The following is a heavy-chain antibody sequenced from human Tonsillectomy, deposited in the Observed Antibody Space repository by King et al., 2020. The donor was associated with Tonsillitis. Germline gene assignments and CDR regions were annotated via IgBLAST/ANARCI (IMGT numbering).Heavy chain of an antibody. Sequence: VQLVQSGAEVKKPGSSAKVSCKTSGGTFSSYAFSWVRQAPGQGLEWMGGIIPSFGPAIYAKNFQGRVTIIVDESTSTTYMELSSLRSEDTAVYYCARDIGDWGDYWGQGTLVTVSS. CDR2: IIPSFGPA. V-gene: IGHV1-69*01. CDR1: GGTFSSYA. J-gene: IGHJ4*02. CDR3: ARDIGDWGDY. D-gene: IGHD7-27*01.